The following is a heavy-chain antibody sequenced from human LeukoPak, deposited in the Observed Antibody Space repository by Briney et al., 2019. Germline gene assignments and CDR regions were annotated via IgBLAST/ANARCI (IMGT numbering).Heavy chain of an antibody. J-gene: IGHJ1*01. V-gene: IGHV3-23*01. CDR3: AKDRTIAARPEYFQH. CDR2: ISGSGGST. D-gene: IGHD6-6*01. Sequence: GGSLRLSCAASGFTFSSYAMSWVRQAPGKGLEWVSAISGSGGSTYYADSVMGRFTISRDNSKNTLYLQMNSLRAEDTAVYYCAKDRTIAARPEYFQHWGQGTLVTVSS. CDR1: GFTFSSYA.